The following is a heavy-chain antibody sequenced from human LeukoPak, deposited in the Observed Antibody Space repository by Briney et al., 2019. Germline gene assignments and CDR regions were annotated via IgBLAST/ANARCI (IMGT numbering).Heavy chain of an antibody. J-gene: IGHJ4*02. CDR3: ARGRYYYGSGSYYFDY. D-gene: IGHD3-10*01. CDR2: INHSGST. CDR1: GGSFSGYY. V-gene: IGHV4-34*01. Sequence: SETLSLTCAVYGGSFSGYYLSWIRQPPGKGLEWVGEINHSGSTNYNPALKRRVTISADTSTNQFSLKLSSVTAADTAVYYCARGRYYYGSGSYYFDYWGQGTLVPVSS.